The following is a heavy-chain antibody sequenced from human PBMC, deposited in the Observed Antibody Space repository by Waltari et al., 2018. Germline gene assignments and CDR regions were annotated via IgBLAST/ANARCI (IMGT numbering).Heavy chain of an antibody. D-gene: IGHD3-10*01. CDR3: ARKGSYYGSGTFDY. V-gene: IGHV4-34*01. Sequence: QVQLQQWGAGLLKPSETLSLTCAVYGGSFSGYYWSWIRQPPGKGLDWIGEINHSGSTNYNPSLKGRVTISVDTSKNQFSLKLSSVTAADTAVYYCARKGSYYGSGTFDYWGQGTLVTVSS. CDR1: GGSFSGYY. J-gene: IGHJ4*02. CDR2: INHSGST.